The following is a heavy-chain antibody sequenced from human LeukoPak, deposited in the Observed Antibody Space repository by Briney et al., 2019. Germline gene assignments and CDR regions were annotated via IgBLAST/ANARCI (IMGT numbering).Heavy chain of an antibody. CDR2: ISYDGSNK. J-gene: IGHJ4*02. CDR3: ATEGGTSGYDSLFDY. D-gene: IGHD5-12*01. CDR1: GFTFSSYA. Sequence: GGSLRLSCAASGFTFSSYAMSWVRQAPGKGLEWVAVISYDGSNKYYADSVKGRFTISRDNSKNTLYLQMNSLRAEDTAVYYCATEGGTSGYDSLFDYWGQGTLVTVSS. V-gene: IGHV3-30*03.